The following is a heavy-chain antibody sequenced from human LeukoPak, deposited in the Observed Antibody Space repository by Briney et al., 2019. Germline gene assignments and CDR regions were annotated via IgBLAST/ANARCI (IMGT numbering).Heavy chain of an antibody. CDR3: LLWFGELSWL. Sequence: GASVKVSCKVSGYTLTELSMHWVRQAPGKGLEWMGGFDPEDGETIYAQKFQGRVTMTEDTSTDTAYMELSRLRSDDTAVYYCLLWFGELSWLWGQGTLVTVSS. V-gene: IGHV1-24*01. CDR1: GYTLTELS. J-gene: IGHJ4*02. D-gene: IGHD3-10*01. CDR2: FDPEDGET.